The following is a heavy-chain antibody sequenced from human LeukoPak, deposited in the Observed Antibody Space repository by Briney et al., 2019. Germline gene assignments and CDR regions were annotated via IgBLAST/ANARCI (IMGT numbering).Heavy chain of an antibody. D-gene: IGHD6-13*01. J-gene: IGHJ4*02. CDR1: GGSISSGTYY. V-gene: IGHV4-61*02. Sequence: SETLSLTCTVSGGSISSGTYYWSWIRQPAGKGLEWIGRIYSSGTTNYNPSLKSRATISLDTSKNQFSLRLSSVTAADTAVYYCARLDEEIAAAGPGWVGYWGQGTLVTVSS. CDR3: ARLDEEIAAAGPGWVGY. CDR2: IYSSGTT.